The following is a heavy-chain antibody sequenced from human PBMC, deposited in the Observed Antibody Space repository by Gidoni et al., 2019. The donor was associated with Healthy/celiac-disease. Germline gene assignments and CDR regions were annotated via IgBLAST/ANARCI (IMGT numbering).Heavy chain of an antibody. CDR2: INHNSGGT. J-gene: IGHJ4*02. V-gene: IGHV1-2*02. Sequence: HVLLVQSGAEVKNPGASVKVSCKASGYPLTGYYMHWVRQAPGHGLEWMGWINHNSGGTNYAQKFQGRGTMTRDTSISTAYMELSRLRSDDTAVYYCAREANWNYDWGQGTLVTVSS. CDR1: GYPLTGYY. D-gene: IGHD1-7*01. CDR3: AREANWNYD.